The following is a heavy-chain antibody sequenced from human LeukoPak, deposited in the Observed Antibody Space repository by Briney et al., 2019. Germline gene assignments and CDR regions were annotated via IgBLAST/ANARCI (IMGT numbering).Heavy chain of an antibody. Sequence: GGSLRLSCAASGFTFSSYSMNWVRQAPGKGLEWVSYISSSSTIYYADSVKGRFTISRDNAKDSLYLQMNSLRAEDTAVYYCARGGPGRAYCSGGSCYRLFDYWGQGTLVTVSS. CDR3: ARGGPGRAYCSGGSCYRLFDY. V-gene: IGHV3-48*01. J-gene: IGHJ4*02. D-gene: IGHD2-15*01. CDR2: ISSSSTI. CDR1: GFTFSSYS.